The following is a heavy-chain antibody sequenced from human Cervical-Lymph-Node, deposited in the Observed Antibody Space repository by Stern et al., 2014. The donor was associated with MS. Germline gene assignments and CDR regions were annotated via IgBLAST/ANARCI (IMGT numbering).Heavy chain of an antibody. J-gene: IGHJ6*02. D-gene: IGHD6-13*01. CDR2: IYPGDSDT. Sequence: EMQLVESGAEVKKPGESLKISCKGSGYSFTKYWIGWVRQMPGKGLEWMGVIYPGDSDTRYSPSVQGRVTISADKSISTAYLQWSSLKASDTAMYYCARHRQQTLYGMDVWGQGTTVTVSS. V-gene: IGHV5-51*01. CDR1: GYSFTKYW. CDR3: ARHRQQTLYGMDV.